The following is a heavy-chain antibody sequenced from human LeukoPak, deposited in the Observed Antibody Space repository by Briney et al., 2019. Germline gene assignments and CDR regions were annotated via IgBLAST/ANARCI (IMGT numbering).Heavy chain of an antibody. CDR1: GGTFSSYT. Sequence: ASVKVSCKASGGTFSSYTISWVRQAPGQGLEWMGRIIPILGIANYAQKFQGRVTITADKSTSTAHMELSSLRSEDTAVYYCARDLGYDYYYMDVWGKGTTVTVSS. CDR2: IIPILGIA. CDR3: ARDLGYDYYYMDV. D-gene: IGHD3-16*01. J-gene: IGHJ6*03. V-gene: IGHV1-69*04.